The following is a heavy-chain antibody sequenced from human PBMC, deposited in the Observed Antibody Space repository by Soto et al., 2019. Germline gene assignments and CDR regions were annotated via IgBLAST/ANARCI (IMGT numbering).Heavy chain of an antibody. D-gene: IGHD3-9*01. CDR3: ARHNRGYFDPHYFDY. Sequence: PSETLSLTCTVSGGSISSYYWSWIRQPPGKGLEWIGYIYYSGSTNYNPSLKSRVTISVDTSKNQFSLKLSSVTAADTAVYYCARHNRGYFDPHYFDYWGQGTLVTVSS. CDR2: IYYSGST. J-gene: IGHJ4*02. CDR1: GGSISSYY. V-gene: IGHV4-59*08.